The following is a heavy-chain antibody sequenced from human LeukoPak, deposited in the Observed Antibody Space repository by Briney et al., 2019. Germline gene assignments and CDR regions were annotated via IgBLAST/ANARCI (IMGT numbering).Heavy chain of an antibody. CDR2: ISAYNGHT. V-gene: IGHV1-18*01. D-gene: IGHD1-14*01. J-gene: IGHJ6*03. Sequence: GASVKVSCKASGYTFTSYGISWVRQAPGHGLEWMGWISAYNGHTNYAQKLQGRVTMTADTSTSTAYMELRSLRSDDTAMYYCAREHHSGDYYYYYMDVWGKGTTVTVSS. CDR3: AREHHSGDYYYYYMDV. CDR1: GYTFTSYG.